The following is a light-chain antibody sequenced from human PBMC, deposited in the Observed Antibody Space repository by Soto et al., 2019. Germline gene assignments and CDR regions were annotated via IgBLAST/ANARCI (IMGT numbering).Light chain of an antibody. CDR1: QDISNR. CDR2: DAS. Sequence: DIQMTQSPSSLSASVGDRVTITCQASQDISNRLNWYQQRSGRAPRLLIYDASNLEAGVPSRFSGSGSGTDFIFTISSLQPEDIATYFCQQYENLPLTFGGGTKV. CDR3: QQYENLPLT. J-gene: IGKJ4*01. V-gene: IGKV1-33*01.